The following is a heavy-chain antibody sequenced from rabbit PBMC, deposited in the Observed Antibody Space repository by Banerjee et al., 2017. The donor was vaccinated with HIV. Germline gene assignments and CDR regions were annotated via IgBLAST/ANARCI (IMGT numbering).Heavy chain of an antibody. J-gene: IGHJ6*01. CDR2: IAPDYGTT. D-gene: IGHD8-1*01. CDR1: GLSFSSYW. CDR3: ARRADYAGGGWTFDLDL. V-gene: IGHV1S45*01. Sequence: QEQLVESGGGLVQPEGSLTLTCTASGLSFSSYWMSWVRQAPGKGLEWIGYIAPDYGTTDYASWAKGRFTISKTSSTTVTLQMTSLTAADTATYFCARRADYAGGGWTFDLDLWGPGTLVTVS.